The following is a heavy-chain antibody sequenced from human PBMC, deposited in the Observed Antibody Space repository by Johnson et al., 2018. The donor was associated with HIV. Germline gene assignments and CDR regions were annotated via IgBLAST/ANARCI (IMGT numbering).Heavy chain of an antibody. Sequence: QVQLVESGGGVVQPGGSLRLSCAASGFAFSNYAMHWVRQAPGKGLEWMAIISYDGSNEYYADYVKGRFTISRDNSKNTLYLHMSSLRAEDTALYYCARDSFIAVTLSDAFDIWGQGTVVTVSS. J-gene: IGHJ3*02. D-gene: IGHD6-19*01. CDR1: GFAFSNYA. CDR3: ARDSFIAVTLSDAFDI. V-gene: IGHV3-30-3*01. CDR2: ISYDGSNE.